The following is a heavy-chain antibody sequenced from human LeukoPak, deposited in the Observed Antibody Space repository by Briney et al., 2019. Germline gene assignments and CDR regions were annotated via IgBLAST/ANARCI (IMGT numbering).Heavy chain of an antibody. Sequence: PGRSLRLSCAASGFTFDDYAMYWVRQAPGKGLEWVSGIRWNSGSIGYADSVKGRFTNSRDNAKNSLYLQMNSLRAEDTALYYCAKVSGSYSFDYWGKGTLVTVSS. CDR2: IRWNSGSI. CDR1: GFTFDDYA. J-gene: IGHJ4*02. D-gene: IGHD3-10*01. V-gene: IGHV3-9*01. CDR3: AKVSGSYSFDY.